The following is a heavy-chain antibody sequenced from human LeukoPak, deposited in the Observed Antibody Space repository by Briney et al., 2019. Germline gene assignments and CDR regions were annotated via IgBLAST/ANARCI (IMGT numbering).Heavy chain of an antibody. CDR1: GFTFSSYA. J-gene: IGHJ4*02. Sequence: RAGGSLRLSCAASGFTFSSYAMSWVRQAPGKGLEWVSAISGSGGSTYYADSVKGRFTISRDNSKNTLYLQMNSLRAEDTAVYYCAKAEGSFWSGYGLDYWGQGTLVTVSS. D-gene: IGHD3-3*01. V-gene: IGHV3-23*01. CDR3: AKAEGSFWSGYGLDY. CDR2: ISGSGGST.